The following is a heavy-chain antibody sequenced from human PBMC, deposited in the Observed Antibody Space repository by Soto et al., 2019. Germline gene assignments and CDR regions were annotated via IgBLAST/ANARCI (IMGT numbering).Heavy chain of an antibody. J-gene: IGHJ5*02. V-gene: IGHV3-23*01. CDR1: GFTFSDYA. CDR2: IGGRDTNT. CDR3: AKGSGSPHWFDP. D-gene: IGHD1-26*01. Sequence: EEQLLESGGGLVQPGGSLRLSCAASGFTFSDYAMSWVRQAPGKGLEWVSVIGGRDTNTYYADSVKGRLTISSDNSKNTMYLQMTSRRAEYTAVYNCAKGSGSPHWFDPCGQGTLVTVSS.